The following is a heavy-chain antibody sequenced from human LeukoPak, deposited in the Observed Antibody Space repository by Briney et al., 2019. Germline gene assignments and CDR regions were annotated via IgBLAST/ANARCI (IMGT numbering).Heavy chain of an antibody. CDR3: ARRCIAVAGTIDWFDP. Sequence: GESLKISCKGSGYSFTSYWIGWVRQMPGKGLEWMGIIYPGDSDTRYSPSFQGQVTISADKSISTAYLQWSSLKASDTAVYYCARRCIAVAGTIDWFDPWGQGTLVTVSS. CDR2: IYPGDSDT. V-gene: IGHV5-51*01. CDR1: GYSFTSYW. D-gene: IGHD6-19*01. J-gene: IGHJ5*02.